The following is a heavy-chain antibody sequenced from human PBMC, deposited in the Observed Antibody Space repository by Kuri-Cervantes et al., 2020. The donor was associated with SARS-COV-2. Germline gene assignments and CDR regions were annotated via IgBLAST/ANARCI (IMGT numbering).Heavy chain of an antibody. CDR2: IYSGGST. D-gene: IGHD6-19*01. V-gene: IGHV3-66*02. J-gene: IGHJ5*02. CDR1: GFTVSSNY. CDR3: ARDLAAVAGGGWFDP. Sequence: GESLKISCAASGFTVSSNYMSWVRQAPGKGLEWVSVIYSGGSTYYADSVKGRFTISRDNSKNTLYLQMNSLRAEDTAVYYCARDLAAVAGGGWFDPWGQGTLVTVSS.